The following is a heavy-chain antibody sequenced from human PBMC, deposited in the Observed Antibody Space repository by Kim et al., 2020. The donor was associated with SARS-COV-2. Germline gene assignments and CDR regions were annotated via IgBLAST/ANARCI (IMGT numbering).Heavy chain of an antibody. D-gene: IGHD6-13*01. V-gene: IGHV1-69*02. Sequence: AQKFQGRVTITAEKSTSTAYMELSSLRSEDTAVYYCARLASDSSITIFDYWGQGTLVTVSS. J-gene: IGHJ4*02. CDR3: ARLASDSSITIFDY.